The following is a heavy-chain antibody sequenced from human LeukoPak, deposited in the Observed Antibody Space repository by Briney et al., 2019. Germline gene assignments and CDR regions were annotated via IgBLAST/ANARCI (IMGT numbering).Heavy chain of an antibody. J-gene: IGHJ6*03. CDR3: ASSSATYYSSSYYYMGV. CDR2: IYCSGTT. V-gene: IGHV4-31*03. D-gene: IGHD3-10*01. Sequence: SQTLSLTCRVSGGSMNSVNYFWCSIRQHPGGGLECIGYIYCSGTTYYDPSLKSRVTISVDTSKNQFSLTLSSVTAADTAVYYCASSSATYYSSSYYYMGVWGNGTTVTVSS. CDR1: GGSMNSVNYF.